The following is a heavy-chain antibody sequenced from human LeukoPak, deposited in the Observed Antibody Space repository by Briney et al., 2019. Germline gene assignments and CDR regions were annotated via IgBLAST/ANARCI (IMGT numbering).Heavy chain of an antibody. Sequence: GGSLRLSCAASGFIFSSYGMHWVRQAPGKGLEWVAFIRYDGSDKYYADSVKGRFTIPRDNSKNTVYLQMNSLRAEDTAVYYCAKDSWVVDSPSEIDYWGKGTMVTVSS. CDR1: GFIFSSYG. CDR3: AKDSWVVDSPSEIDY. CDR2: IRYDGSDK. V-gene: IGHV3-30*02. D-gene: IGHD2-21*01. J-gene: IGHJ4*02.